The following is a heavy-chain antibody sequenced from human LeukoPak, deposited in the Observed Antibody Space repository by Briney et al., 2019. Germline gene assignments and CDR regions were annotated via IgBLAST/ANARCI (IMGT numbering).Heavy chain of an antibody. D-gene: IGHD6-13*01. J-gene: IGHJ4*02. CDR2: ISGSGGST. CDR3: AKDRYSSWYLTLDY. V-gene: IGHV3-23*01. Sequence: PGGSLRLSCAASGFTFSSYGMSWVRQAPGKGLEWVSAISGSGGSTYYADSVKGRFTISRDNSKNTLYLQMNSLRAEDTAVYHCAKDRYSSWYLTLDYWGQGTLVTVSS. CDR1: GFTFSSYG.